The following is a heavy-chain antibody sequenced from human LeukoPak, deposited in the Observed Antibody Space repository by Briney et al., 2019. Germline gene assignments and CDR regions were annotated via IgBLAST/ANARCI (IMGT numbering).Heavy chain of an antibody. J-gene: IGHJ6*03. D-gene: IGHD6-13*01. CDR2: IYDSGST. CDR1: GGPISSFY. CDR3: ARVEAAAGDNYYYYYMDV. V-gene: IGHV4-59*01. Sequence: SSETLSLPCTVSGGPISSFYGSWLRQPPGKGLEWVGYIYDSGSTNYDPSLKSRVTITVDTSKNQFSLKLSSVTAADTAVYCCARVEAAAGDNYYYYYMDVWGKGTTVTISS.